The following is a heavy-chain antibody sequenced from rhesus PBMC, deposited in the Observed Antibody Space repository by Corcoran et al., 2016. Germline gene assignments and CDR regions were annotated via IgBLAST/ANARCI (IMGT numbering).Heavy chain of an antibody. D-gene: IGHD3-16*01. J-gene: IGHJ4*01. V-gene: IGHV3-16*02. Sequence: EVQLVQSGGDLVQPGGSLRLSCAASGFTFNNYWMNWVRQGPGKGLDWVGRIKNKAAGGTVVYAESVEGRFTISRDESKNALYLQMNSLKTEDTAVCYCTSYSSSWSSFEYWGQGALVTVSS. CDR2: IKNKAAGGTV. CDR3: TSYSSSWSSFEY. CDR1: GFTFNNYW.